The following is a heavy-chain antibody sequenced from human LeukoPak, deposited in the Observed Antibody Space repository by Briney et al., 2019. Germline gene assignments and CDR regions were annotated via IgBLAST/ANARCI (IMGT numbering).Heavy chain of an antibody. V-gene: IGHV1-2*02. D-gene: IGHD3-16*01. CDR3: ARGSDYVWGSYREDAFDI. CDR2: INPNIGGT. J-gene: IGHJ3*02. CDR1: GYTFTGYY. Sequence: ASLKVSCKASGYTFTGYYMHCVRQAPGHGLEWMGWINPNIGGTNYAQKFQGRVTMTRDTSISTAYMELSRLRSDDTAVYYCARGSDYVWGSYREDAFDIWGQGTMVTVSS.